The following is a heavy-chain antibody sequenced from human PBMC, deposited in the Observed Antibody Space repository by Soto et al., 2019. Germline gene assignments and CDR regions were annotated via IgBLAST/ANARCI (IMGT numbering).Heavy chain of an antibody. Sequence: APGKGLEWVSVIYSGGSTYYADSVKGRFTISRDNSKNTLYLQMNSLRAEDTAVYYCARDRIAVAGNPEYFQHWGQGTQVTVSS. CDR2: IYSGGST. J-gene: IGHJ1*01. V-gene: IGHV3-66*01. CDR3: ARDRIAVAGNPEYFQH. D-gene: IGHD6-19*01.